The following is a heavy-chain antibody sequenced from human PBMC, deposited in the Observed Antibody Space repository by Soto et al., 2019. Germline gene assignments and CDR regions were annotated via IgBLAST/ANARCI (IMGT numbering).Heavy chain of an antibody. CDR2: IKEDGSEK. D-gene: IGHD4-17*01. CDR1: GFTISSSW. V-gene: IGHV3-7*01. CDR3: ARGPSYSDSYFDH. J-gene: IGHJ4*02. Sequence: PGGSLRLSCAASGFTISSSWMSWVRQAPGKGLEWVAKIKEDGSEKNYADSVEGRFTISRDNSKNTVYLQMNSLRLEDTAVYYCARGPSYSDSYFDHWGQGTLVTVSS.